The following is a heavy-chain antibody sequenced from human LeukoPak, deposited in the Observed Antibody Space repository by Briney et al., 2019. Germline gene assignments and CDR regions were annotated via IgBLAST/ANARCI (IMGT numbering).Heavy chain of an antibody. Sequence: RASVKVSCKASSYTFRNYGIGWVRQAPGQGLEWMGWISVYNGKTYWTEKLRDRLTVTTDTSTSTVYMELRSLRSDDTALYYCARAEGEWEPLHYWGQGTLVTVSS. CDR3: ARAEGEWEPLHY. CDR2: ISVYNGKT. D-gene: IGHD1-26*01. V-gene: IGHV1-18*01. J-gene: IGHJ4*02. CDR1: SYTFRNYG.